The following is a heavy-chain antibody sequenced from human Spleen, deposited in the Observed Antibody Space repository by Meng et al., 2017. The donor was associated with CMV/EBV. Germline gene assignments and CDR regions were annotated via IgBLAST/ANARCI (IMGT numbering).Heavy chain of an antibody. Sequence: VQPPASGPGLVKPSQPLSLTCTVSGGSISSGDYYWSWIRQPPGKGLEWIGYIYYSGSTYYNPSLKSRVTISVDTSKNQFSLKLSSVTAADTAVYYCARQVAQQLVGTNWFDPWGQGTLVTVSS. V-gene: IGHV4-30-4*08. D-gene: IGHD6-13*01. CDR1: GGSISSGDYY. CDR2: IYYSGST. J-gene: IGHJ5*02. CDR3: ARQVAQQLVGTNWFDP.